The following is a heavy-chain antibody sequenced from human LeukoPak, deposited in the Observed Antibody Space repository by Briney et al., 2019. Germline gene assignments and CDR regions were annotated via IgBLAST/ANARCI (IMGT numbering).Heavy chain of an antibody. J-gene: IGHJ4*02. V-gene: IGHV4-4*07. Sequence: PSETLSLTCTVSGGSISSYYWSWIRQPAGKGLEWIGRIYTSGSTNYNPSLKSRVTMSVDTSKNQFSLKLSFVTAADTAVYYCAREYDSSGYYPVHDYWGQGTLVTVSS. D-gene: IGHD3-22*01. CDR3: AREYDSSGYYPVHDY. CDR1: GGSISSYY. CDR2: IYTSGST.